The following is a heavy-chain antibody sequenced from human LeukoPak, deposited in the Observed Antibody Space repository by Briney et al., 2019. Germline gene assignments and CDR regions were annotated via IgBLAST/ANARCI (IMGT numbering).Heavy chain of an antibody. Sequence: SVKVSCKASGYTFTSYDMNWVRQAPGQGLEWMGGIIPIFGTANYAQKFQGRVTITADESTSTAYMELSSLRSEDTAVYYCAIRTDDFWSGYTDAFDIWGQGTMVTVSS. CDR3: AIRTDDFWSGYTDAFDI. D-gene: IGHD3-3*01. J-gene: IGHJ3*02. CDR2: IIPIFGTA. V-gene: IGHV1-69*13. CDR1: GYTFTSYD.